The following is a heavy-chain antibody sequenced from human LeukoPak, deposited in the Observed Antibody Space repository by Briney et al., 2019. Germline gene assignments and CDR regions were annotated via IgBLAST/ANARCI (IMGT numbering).Heavy chain of an antibody. V-gene: IGHV1-2*02. CDR2: INPNSGGT. D-gene: IGHD6-19*01. Sequence: GASVKVSFEASGYTFTGYYMHWVRQAPGQGLEWMGWINPNSGGTNYAQKFQGRVTMTRDTSISTAYMELSRLRSDDTAVYYCARDLRTRSYSSGWCVYWGQGTLVTVSS. CDR3: ARDLRTRSYSSGWCVY. J-gene: IGHJ4*02. CDR1: GYTFTGYY.